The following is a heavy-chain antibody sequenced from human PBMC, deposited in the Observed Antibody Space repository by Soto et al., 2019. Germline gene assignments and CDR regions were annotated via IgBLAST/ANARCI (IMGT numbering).Heavy chain of an antibody. D-gene: IGHD3-9*01. J-gene: IGHJ3*02. V-gene: IGHV1-18*01. Sequence: AASVKVSCKASGYTFTSYGISWVRQAPGQGLEWMGWISAYNGNTNYAQKLQGRVTMTADTSTSTAYMELRSLRSDDTAVYYCARDLYYDILTGYSSHDAFDIWGQGTMVTVSS. CDR3: ARDLYYDILTGYSSHDAFDI. CDR1: GYTFTSYG. CDR2: ISAYNGNT.